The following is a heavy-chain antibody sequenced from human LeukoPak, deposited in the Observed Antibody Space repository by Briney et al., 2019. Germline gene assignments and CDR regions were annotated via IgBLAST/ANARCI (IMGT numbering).Heavy chain of an antibody. CDR3: ARGQGAIVAAAKATFDP. CDR2: INSVSRTI. J-gene: IGHJ5*02. D-gene: IGHD2-2*01. CDR1: GFTFSIYS. V-gene: IGHV3-48*01. Sequence: GGSLRLSCAASGFTFSIYSMNWVRQAPGKGLEWVSYINSVSRTIYYADSVKGRFTVSRDNAKNSLYLQMNSLRAEDTAVYYCARGQGAIVAAAKATFDPWGQGTLVTVSS.